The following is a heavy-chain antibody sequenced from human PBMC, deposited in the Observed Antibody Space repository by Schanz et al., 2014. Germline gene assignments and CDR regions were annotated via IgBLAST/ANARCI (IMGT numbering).Heavy chain of an antibody. CDR1: VYSFTDYA. CDR3: ARGSLAGYVALLMAANDY. CDR2: VNPGGGST. J-gene: IGHJ4*02. V-gene: IGHV1-46*01. Sequence: QVQLVQSGVEVKRPGASVRVSCKASVYSFTDYAIHWVRQAPGQGLEWMGIVNPGGGSTSVAQRFQTRVTLTRDTSTGTAYLGLTRLRFEDTAVYYCARGSLAGYVALLMAANDYWGQGTLLTVSS. D-gene: IGHD2-15*01.